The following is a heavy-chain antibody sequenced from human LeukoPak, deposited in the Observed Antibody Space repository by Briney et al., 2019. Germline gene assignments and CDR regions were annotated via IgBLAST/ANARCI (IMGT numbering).Heavy chain of an antibody. D-gene: IGHD6-19*01. J-gene: IGHJ6*02. V-gene: IGHV4-34*01. CDR1: GGSFSGYY. CDR3: GRWCGWYLWGYYSMDV. Sequence: SETLSLTCAVYGGSFSGYYWSWIRQPPGKGLEWIGEINHSGSTNYNPSLKSRVTISVDTSKNQFSLKLSSVTAADTAVYYCGRWCGWYLWGYYSMDVWGQGTTVTVSS. CDR2: INHSGST.